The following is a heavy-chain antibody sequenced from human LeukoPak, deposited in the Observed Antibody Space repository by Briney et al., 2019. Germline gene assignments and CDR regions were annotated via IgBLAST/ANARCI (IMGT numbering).Heavy chain of an antibody. J-gene: IGHJ5*02. CDR2: IYHSGST. V-gene: IGHV4-30-2*01. D-gene: IGHD1-26*01. CDR1: GGSISSGGYY. Sequence: PSQTLSLICTVSGGSISSGGYYWSWIRQPPGKGLEWIGYIYHSGSTYYNPSLKSRVTISVDRSKNQFSLKLSSVTAADTAVYYCARVPIVGATVWFDPWGQGTLVTVSS. CDR3: ARVPIVGATVWFDP.